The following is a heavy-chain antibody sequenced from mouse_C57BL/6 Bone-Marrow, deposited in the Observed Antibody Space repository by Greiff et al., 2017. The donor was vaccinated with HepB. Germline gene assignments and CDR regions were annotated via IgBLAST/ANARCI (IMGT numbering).Heavy chain of an antibody. CDR1: GFTFSDYG. Sequence: EVMVVESGGGLVQPGGSLKLSCAASGFTFSDYGMAWVRQAPRKGPEWVAFISNLASSIYYADTVTGRFTISRENAKNTLYLGMSSLRSEDTAMYCCAKQNYRNAMDYWGQGTSVTVSS. V-gene: IGHV5-15*01. CDR2: ISNLASSI. J-gene: IGHJ4*01. D-gene: IGHD1-1*01. CDR3: AKQNYRNAMDY.